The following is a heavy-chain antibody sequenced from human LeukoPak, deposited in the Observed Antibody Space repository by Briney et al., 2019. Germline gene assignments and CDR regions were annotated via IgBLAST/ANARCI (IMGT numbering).Heavy chain of an antibody. J-gene: IGHJ4*02. V-gene: IGHV3-23*01. CDR2: VTGGGSNT. CDR3: ARGKDTALY. CDR1: GFTFSSYA. D-gene: IGHD5-18*01. Sequence: PGGSLRLSCAASGFTFSSYAMCWVRQAPEKGLEWVSSVTGGGSNTYYAGSAGGRFSISRGNSKNTLFLQMNSLRAEDTAVYYCARGKDTALYWGQGTLVTVSS.